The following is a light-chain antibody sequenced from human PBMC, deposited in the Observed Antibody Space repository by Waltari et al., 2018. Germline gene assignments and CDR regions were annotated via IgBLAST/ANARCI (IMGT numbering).Light chain of an antibody. CDR2: AVS. Sequence: AIRVTQSPSSLSASTGDSVTITCRASQDIRTYLGWYQQKPGKAPKLLLYAVSTLQSGVPSRFSGSGSGTDFALTISSLQPEDFATYYCQHGNTFPLTFGGGTKVEIK. J-gene: IGKJ4*01. CDR3: QHGNTFPLT. V-gene: IGKV1-8*01. CDR1: QDIRTY.